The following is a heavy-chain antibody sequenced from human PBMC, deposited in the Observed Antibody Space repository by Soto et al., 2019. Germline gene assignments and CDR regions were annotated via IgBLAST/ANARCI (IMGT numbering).Heavy chain of an antibody. CDR1: GFTFSGYG. Sequence: GGSLRLSCASSGFTFSGYGMHWVRQAPGKGLEWVAVISYDGSNKYYADSVKGRFTISRDNSKNTLYLQMNSLRAEDTTVYYCAKADGYYYYMDVWGKGTTVTVSS. CDR3: AKADGYYYYMDV. CDR2: ISYDGSNK. J-gene: IGHJ6*03. V-gene: IGHV3-30*18.